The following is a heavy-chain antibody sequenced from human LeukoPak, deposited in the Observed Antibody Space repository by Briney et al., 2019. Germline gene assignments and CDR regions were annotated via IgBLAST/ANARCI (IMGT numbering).Heavy chain of an antibody. Sequence: GASVKVSCKASGGTFSSYAISWVRQAPGQGLEWMGGSIPIFGTANYAQKFQGRVTITADESTSTAYMELSSLRSEDTAVYYCARTEHIVVVTAIQNWFDPWGQGTLVTVSS. D-gene: IGHD2-21*02. J-gene: IGHJ5*02. CDR1: GGTFSSYA. CDR2: SIPIFGTA. V-gene: IGHV1-69*01. CDR3: ARTEHIVVVTAIQNWFDP.